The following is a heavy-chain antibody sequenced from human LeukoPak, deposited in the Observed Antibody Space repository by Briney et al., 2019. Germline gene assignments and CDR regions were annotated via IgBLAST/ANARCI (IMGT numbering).Heavy chain of an antibody. CDR1: GFTFSDYY. Sequence: GGSLRLSCAASGFTFSDYYMSWIRQAPGKGLEWVSYISSSGSTIYYADSVKGRFTISRDNAKNSLYLQMNSLRAEDTAVYYCARDYPAYSYGWYYFAYWGQGPLVTVSS. D-gene: IGHD5-18*01. V-gene: IGHV3-11*04. CDR2: ISSSGSTI. J-gene: IGHJ4*02. CDR3: ARDYPAYSYGWYYFAY.